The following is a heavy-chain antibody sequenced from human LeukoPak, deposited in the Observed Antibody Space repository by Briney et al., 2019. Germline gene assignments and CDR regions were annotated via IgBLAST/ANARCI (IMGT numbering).Heavy chain of an antibody. J-gene: IGHJ4*02. CDR1: GFTFSSYW. V-gene: IGHV3-74*01. Sequence: GGSLRLSCAASGFTFSSYWMHWVRQAPGKGLMWVSRINSDGSSTSYADSVKGRFTISRDNAKNTLYLQMNSLRAEDTAVYYCARGDYDSSLDYWGQGTLVTVSS. CDR2: INSDGSST. D-gene: IGHD3-22*01. CDR3: ARGDYDSSLDY.